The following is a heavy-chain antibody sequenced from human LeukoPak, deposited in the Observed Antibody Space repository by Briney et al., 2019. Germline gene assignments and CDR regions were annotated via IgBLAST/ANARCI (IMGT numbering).Heavy chain of an antibody. CDR3: AKDYGGYYGSGSYHWFDP. D-gene: IGHD3-10*01. V-gene: IGHV3-30*02. CDR1: GFTFSSYA. Sequence: GGSLRLSCAASGFTFSSYAMHWVRQAPGKGLEWVAFIRYDGSNKYYADSVKGRFTISRDNSKNTLYLQMNSLRAEDTAVYYCAKDYGGYYGSGSYHWFDPWGQGTLVTVSS. CDR2: IRYDGSNK. J-gene: IGHJ5*02.